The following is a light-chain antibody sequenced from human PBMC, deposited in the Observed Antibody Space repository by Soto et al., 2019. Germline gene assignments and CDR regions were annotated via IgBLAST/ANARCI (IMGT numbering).Light chain of an antibody. V-gene: IGKV1-39*01. Sequence: QMTQSRSSLSASVGGRVTINCRASQSISSYLNWYQQKPGKAPKLLIYAASSLQSGAPSRFSGSGSGTEFTLTISSLQPDDFATYYCQQYMSYSFGQGTKVDIK. J-gene: IGKJ1*01. CDR2: AAS. CDR3: QQYMSYS. CDR1: QSISSY.